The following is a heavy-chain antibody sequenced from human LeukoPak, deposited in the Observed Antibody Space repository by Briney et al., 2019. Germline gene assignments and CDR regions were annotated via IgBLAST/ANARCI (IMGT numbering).Heavy chain of an antibody. V-gene: IGHV4-34*01. Sequence: PSETLSLTCAVYGVSFSGYYWSWLRQPPGKGLEWIGEINHSGSTNSNPSLKSRVTISVDTSKNQFSLKLSSVTAADTALCYCARSHYYDSSGSKNNWFDPWGQGTLVTVSS. J-gene: IGHJ5*02. CDR3: ARSHYYDSSGSKNNWFDP. D-gene: IGHD3-22*01. CDR1: GVSFSGYY. CDR2: INHSGST.